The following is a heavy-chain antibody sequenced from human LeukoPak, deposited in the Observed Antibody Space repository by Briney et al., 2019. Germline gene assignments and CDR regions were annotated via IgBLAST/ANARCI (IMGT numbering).Heavy chain of an antibody. J-gene: IGHJ3*02. CDR2: ISWNSGSI. CDR1: GFTFDDYA. V-gene: IGHV3-9*01. Sequence: GGSLRLSCAASGFTFDDYAMHWVRHAPGKGLEWVSGISWNSGSIGYADSVKGRFTISRDNAKNSLYLQMNSLRAEDTALYYCAKDTAWELPSFSAFDIWGQGTMVTVSS. D-gene: IGHD1-26*01. CDR3: AKDTAWELPSFSAFDI.